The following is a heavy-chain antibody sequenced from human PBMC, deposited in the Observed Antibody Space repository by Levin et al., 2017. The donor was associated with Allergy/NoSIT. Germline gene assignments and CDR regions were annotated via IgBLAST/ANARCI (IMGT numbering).Heavy chain of an antibody. CDR1: GFTFSSYW. CDR2: IKQDGSEK. CDR3: AREYYYDSSGYSDGGY. J-gene: IGHJ4*02. V-gene: IGHV3-7*04. D-gene: IGHD3-22*01. Sequence: GGSLRLSCAASGFTFSSYWMSWVRQAPGKGLEWVANIKQDGSEKYYVDSVKGRFTISRDNAKNSLYLQMNSLRAEDTAVYYCAREYYYDSSGYSDGGYWGQGTLVTVSS.